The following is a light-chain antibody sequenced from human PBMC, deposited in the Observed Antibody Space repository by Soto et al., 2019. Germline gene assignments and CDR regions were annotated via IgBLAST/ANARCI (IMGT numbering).Light chain of an antibody. CDR1: QSISSW. V-gene: IGKV1-5*03. CDR3: QQYNSYPYT. Sequence: DIPMTQSPSTLSASVGDRVTITCRASQSISSWLAWYQQKTGKAPKLLIYKASSLESGGPSRFSGSGSGTEFTLTISSLQPDYFATYYCQQYNSYPYTFGQGTKLEIK. CDR2: KAS. J-gene: IGKJ2*01.